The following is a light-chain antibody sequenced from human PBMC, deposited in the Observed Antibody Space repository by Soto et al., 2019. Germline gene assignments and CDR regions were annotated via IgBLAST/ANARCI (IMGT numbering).Light chain of an antibody. V-gene: IGLV2-14*01. J-gene: IGLJ2*01. Sequence: QSALTQPASVSGSPGQSITISCTGTSGDVGGYNYVSWYQRHPGQAPKLIIYDVTNRPSGVSDRFSGFKSGNKASLTISGLRAEDEGDYYCSSYISRTFVVFGGGTKLTVL. CDR2: DVT. CDR1: SGDVGGYNY. CDR3: SSYISRTFVV.